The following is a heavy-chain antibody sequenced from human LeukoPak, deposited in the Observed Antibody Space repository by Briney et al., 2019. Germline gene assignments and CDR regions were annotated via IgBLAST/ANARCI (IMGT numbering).Heavy chain of an antibody. D-gene: IGHD4-17*01. CDR2: IQHEETTE. Sequence: PGGSLSLSCTASGFTLSSSGMHWVRLPPAKGLEWVAFIQHEETTEYADSVNDRFTISRDNSKNTIHLEMNSLRPEDTAVYYCAMDVWSTVTTEWGQGTLVTVSS. V-gene: IGHV3-30*02. CDR3: AMDVWSTVTTE. CDR1: GFTLSSSG. J-gene: IGHJ4*02.